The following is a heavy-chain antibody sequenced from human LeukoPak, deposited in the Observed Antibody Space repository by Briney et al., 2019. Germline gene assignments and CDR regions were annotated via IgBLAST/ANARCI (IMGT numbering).Heavy chain of an antibody. CDR3: ARGVQGWNFDY. D-gene: IGHD6-19*01. J-gene: IGHJ4*02. V-gene: IGHV1-69*13. Sequence: ASVKVSCKASGGTFSSYAISWVRQAPGQGLEWMGGIIPIFGTANYAQKSQGRVTITADESTSTAYMELSSLRSEDTAVYYCARGVQGWNFDYWGQGTLVTVSS. CDR1: GGTFSSYA. CDR2: IIPIFGTA.